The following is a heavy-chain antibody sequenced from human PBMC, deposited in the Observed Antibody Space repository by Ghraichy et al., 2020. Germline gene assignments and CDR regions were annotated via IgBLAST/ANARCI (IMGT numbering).Heavy chain of an antibody. CDR1: GFTFSSST. Sequence: GESLNISCAVSGFTFSSSTMHWVRQAPGKGLEYVSAIRRKGERTYYANSVKGRFTISGDDSKNTPYLQMDSLRLDDMAVYYCVRDLDWTYDYWGQGTPVTVSS. D-gene: IGHD3-9*01. V-gene: IGHV3-64*01. CDR2: IRRKGERT. CDR3: VRDLDWTYDY. J-gene: IGHJ4*02.